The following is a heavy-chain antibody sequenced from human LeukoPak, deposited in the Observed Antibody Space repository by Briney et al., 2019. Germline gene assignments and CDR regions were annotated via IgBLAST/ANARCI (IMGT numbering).Heavy chain of an antibody. CDR3: AREYNSLDY. V-gene: IGHV3-30*03. CDR1: GFTFSSYG. CDR2: ISYDGSNK. D-gene: IGHD1-14*01. Sequence: GGSLRLSCAASGFTFSSYGIHWVRQAPGEGLEWVAVISYDGSNKYYADSVKGRFTISRDNSKNTLYLQMNSLRAEDTAVYYCAREYNSLDYWGQGTLVTVST. J-gene: IGHJ4*02.